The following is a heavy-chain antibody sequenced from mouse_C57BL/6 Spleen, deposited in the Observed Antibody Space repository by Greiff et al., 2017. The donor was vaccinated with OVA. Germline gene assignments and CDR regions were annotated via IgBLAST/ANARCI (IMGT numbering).Heavy chain of an antibody. CDR3: ARTVTTGYYAMDY. V-gene: IGHV1-26*01. CDR1: GYTFTDYY. J-gene: IGHJ4*01. D-gene: IGHD2-2*01. Sequence: EVQLQQSGPELVKPGASVKISCKASGYTFTDYYMNWVKQSHGKSLEWIGDINPNNGGTSYNQKFKGKATLTVDKSSSTAYMERRSLTSEDSAVYYCARTVTTGYYAMDYWGQGTSVTVSS. CDR2: INPNNGGT.